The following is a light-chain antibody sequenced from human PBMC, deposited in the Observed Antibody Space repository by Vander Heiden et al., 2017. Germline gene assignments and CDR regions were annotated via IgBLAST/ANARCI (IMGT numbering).Light chain of an antibody. CDR3: QVCYSTPPS. CDR2: AAS. V-gene: IGKV1-39*01. J-gene: IGKJ4*01. Sequence: DIQMTQSPSSLSASVGDRVTITCRASQSISSYLNWYQQKSGKAPKLLIYAASSFLSGVPSTFSPSGSGTDFTLTIMRMQPEDFATYYCQVCYSTPPSFAGETKVEIK. CDR1: QSISSY.